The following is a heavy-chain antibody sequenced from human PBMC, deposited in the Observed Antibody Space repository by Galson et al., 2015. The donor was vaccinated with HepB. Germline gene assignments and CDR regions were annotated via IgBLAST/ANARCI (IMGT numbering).Heavy chain of an antibody. CDR1: GGSISNSNFY. D-gene: IGHD1-26*01. V-gene: IGHV4-39*01. J-gene: IGHJ4*02. CDR3: ARPYSSGNYFY. CDR2: IYYTGST. Sequence: ETLSLTCTVSGGSISNSNFYWGWIRQPPGKGLEWIGSIYYTGSTNNSPSLKSRVTISVDTSKNQFSLMLTSVTAADTAVYYCARPYSSGNYFYWGQGTLVTVTS.